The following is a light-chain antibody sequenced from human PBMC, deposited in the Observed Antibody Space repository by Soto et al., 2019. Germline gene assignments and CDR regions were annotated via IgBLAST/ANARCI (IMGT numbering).Light chain of an antibody. CDR3: SSYTTNAPYV. V-gene: IGLV2-14*01. CDR2: EVT. CDR1: SSDVGAYNF. Sequence: LTQPASVSGSPGQSITISCTGTSSDVGAYNFVSWYQHHPGRAPKLIIYEVTIRPSGVSNRFSGSKSGNTASLTISGLQAEDEADYYCSSYTTNAPYVFGSGTKVTVL. J-gene: IGLJ1*01.